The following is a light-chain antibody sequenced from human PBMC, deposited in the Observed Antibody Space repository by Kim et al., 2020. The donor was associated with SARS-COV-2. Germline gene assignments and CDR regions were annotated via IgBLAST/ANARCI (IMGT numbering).Light chain of an antibody. Sequence: PGKTARITCGGNNIGSKRVHWYQQKPGQAPVLGVYDDSDRPSGIPERFSGSNSGNTATLTISRVEAGDEADYYCQVWDSSSDHPVVFGGGTQLTVL. J-gene: IGLJ2*01. CDR3: QVWDSSSDHPVV. V-gene: IGLV3-21*03. CDR1: NIGSKR. CDR2: DDS.